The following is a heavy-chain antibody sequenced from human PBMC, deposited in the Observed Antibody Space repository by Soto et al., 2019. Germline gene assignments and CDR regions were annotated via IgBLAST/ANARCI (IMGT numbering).Heavy chain of an antibody. CDR3: AKGRYYGSGSYVDY. V-gene: IGHV3-9*01. J-gene: IGHJ4*02. D-gene: IGHD3-10*01. Sequence: GGSLRLSCAASGFTFDDYAMHGVRQAPGKGLEWVSGISWNSGSIGYADSVKGRFTISRDNAKNSLYLQMNSLRAEDTALYYCAKGRYYGSGSYVDYWGQGTLVTVSS. CDR1: GFTFDDYA. CDR2: ISWNSGSI.